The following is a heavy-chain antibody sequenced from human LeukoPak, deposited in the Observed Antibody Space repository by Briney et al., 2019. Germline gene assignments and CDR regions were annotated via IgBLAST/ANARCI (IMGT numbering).Heavy chain of an antibody. CDR1: GFTFDEYA. D-gene: IGHD3-16*01. CDR2: ISWNSGSI. Sequence: GRSLRLSCAASGFTFDEYAMHWVRQAPGKGLEWVSGISWNSGSIGYADSVKGRFTISRDNAKNSLYLQMNSLRAEDTALYYCAKDIGIGSGGGWLDYWGQGTLVTVSS. V-gene: IGHV3-9*01. J-gene: IGHJ4*02. CDR3: AKDIGIGSGGGWLDY.